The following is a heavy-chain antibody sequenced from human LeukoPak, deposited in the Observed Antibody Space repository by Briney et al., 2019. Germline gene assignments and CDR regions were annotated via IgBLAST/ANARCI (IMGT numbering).Heavy chain of an antibody. V-gene: IGHV5-10-1*01. D-gene: IGHD2-2*01. CDR3: ARLNCRSSSTSCKNRYYYGMDV. Sequence: GESLKISCKGSGYSFTSYWISWVRQMPGKGLEWMGWIDPRDSYTNYSPSFQGHVTISADKSISTAYLQWSSLKASDTSMYYCARLNCRSSSTSCKNRYYYGMDVWGQGTTVTVSS. CDR2: IDPRDSYT. J-gene: IGHJ6*02. CDR1: GYSFTSYW.